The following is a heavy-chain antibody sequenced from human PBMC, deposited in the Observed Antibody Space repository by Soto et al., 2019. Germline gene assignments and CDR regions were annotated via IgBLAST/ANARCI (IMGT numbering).Heavy chain of an antibody. Sequence: PGGSMRLSCAASGVTVNSNSMNWVRQAPGKGLEWVSIIYSSGTTYDADSVKGRFTISRDKSKNTLYLQMRNLRAEDTAIYYCARVDTYDYYYAINGWGQGTTVTVSS. J-gene: IGHJ6*02. V-gene: IGHV3-53*01. CDR1: GVTVNSNS. CDR2: IYSSGTT. CDR3: ARVDTYDYYYAING. D-gene: IGHD5-18*01.